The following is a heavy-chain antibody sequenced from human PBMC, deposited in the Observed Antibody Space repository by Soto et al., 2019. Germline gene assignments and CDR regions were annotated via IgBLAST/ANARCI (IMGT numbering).Heavy chain of an antibody. CDR1: GGSISSSTYC. Sequence: QLQLHESGPGLVKPSETLSLTCTISGGSISSSTYCWDWIRQPPGKGLEWIASICYTGNTYYSPSLKSRVTISVDASGIRFSLKLSSVTPADTAVLYCARRVPFKDYFGYWGQGTLVTVSS. CDR3: ARRVPFKDYFGY. J-gene: IGHJ4*02. V-gene: IGHV4-39*02. CDR2: ICYTGNT. D-gene: IGHD3-3*01.